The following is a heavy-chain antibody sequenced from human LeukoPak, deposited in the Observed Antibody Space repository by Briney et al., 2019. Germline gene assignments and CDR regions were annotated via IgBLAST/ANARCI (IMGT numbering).Heavy chain of an antibody. CDR3: AKVGHSGGSCYDNFDY. CDR2: ICGHNGRT. CDR1: GFTFSSYA. J-gene: IGHJ4*02. V-gene: IGHV3-23*01. Sequence: GGSLRLSRGASGFTFSSYAMSWVRQAPGKGLEWVSSICGHNGRTYYADSVKGRFTISRDNSKNTLYLQMNSLRAEDTAVYYCAKVGHSGGSCYDNFDYWGQGTLVTVSS. D-gene: IGHD2-15*01.